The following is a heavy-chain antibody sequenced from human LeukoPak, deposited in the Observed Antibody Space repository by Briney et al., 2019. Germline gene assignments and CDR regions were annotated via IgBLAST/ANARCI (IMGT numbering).Heavy chain of an antibody. J-gene: IGHJ4*02. D-gene: IGHD1-26*01. CDR1: GGSISSYY. V-gene: IGHV4-4*07. CDR3: ARMYSGTYGGIDY. Sequence: SETLSLTCTVSGGSISSYYWSWIRQPAGKGLEWIGRIYSTGSTNYNPSLKSRVTMSVDTSKNQFSLRLRSVTAADTAVYYCARMYSGTYGGIDYWGQGTLVTVSS. CDR2: IYSTGST.